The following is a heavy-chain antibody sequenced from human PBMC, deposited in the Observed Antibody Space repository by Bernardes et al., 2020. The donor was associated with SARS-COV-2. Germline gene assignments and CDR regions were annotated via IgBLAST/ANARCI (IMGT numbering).Heavy chain of an antibody. Sequence: ASVKVSCKVSGYTFTELSMQWVRQSPGKGLEWMGGFNPEDGGRIYAQKFQGRVTMTEDTSTGTAYMELSSLTSDDTAVYFCALEGALYCSGTTGYIRGVGNYGMDVWGQGTTVTVSS. V-gene: IGHV1-24*01. J-gene: IGHJ6*02. CDR3: ALEGALYCSGTTGYIRGVGNYGMDV. D-gene: IGHD2-8*02. CDR2: FNPEDGGR. CDR1: GYTFTELS.